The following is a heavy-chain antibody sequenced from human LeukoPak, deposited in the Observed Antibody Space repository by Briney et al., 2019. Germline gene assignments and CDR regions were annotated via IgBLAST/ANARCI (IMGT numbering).Heavy chain of an antibody. Sequence: PSETLSLTRTVSGGSISSSSYYWGWIRQPPGKGLEWIGNIYYSGSTYYNPSLKSRVTISVDTSKSQFSLKLSSVTAADTAVYYCPMDPPDSNKARGYWGQGPLVTVPS. D-gene: IGHD3-22*01. J-gene: IGHJ4*02. V-gene: IGHV4-39*01. CDR2: IYYSGST. CDR3: PMDPPDSNKARGY. CDR1: GGSISSSSYY.